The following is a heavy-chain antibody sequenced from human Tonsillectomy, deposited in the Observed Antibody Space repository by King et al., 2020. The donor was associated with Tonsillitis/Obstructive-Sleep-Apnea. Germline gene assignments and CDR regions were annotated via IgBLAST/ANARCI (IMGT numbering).Heavy chain of an antibody. CDR1: GFTVSSNY. V-gene: IGHV3-66*01. CDR2: IYSGGST. Sequence: VQLVESGGGLVQPGGSLRLSCAASGFTVSSNYMSWVRQAPGKGLEWVSVIYSGGSTNYADSVKGRFTISRDNSKNTLYFQMNSLRAEDTAVYYCARGWSSSFAFDIWGQGTMVTVSS. J-gene: IGHJ3*02. CDR3: ARGWSSSFAFDI. D-gene: IGHD6-6*01.